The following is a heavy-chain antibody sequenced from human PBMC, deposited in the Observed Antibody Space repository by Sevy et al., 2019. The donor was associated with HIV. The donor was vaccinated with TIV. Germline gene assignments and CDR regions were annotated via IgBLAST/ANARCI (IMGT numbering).Heavy chain of an antibody. V-gene: IGHV4-31*03. D-gene: IGHD2-15*01. CDR1: GGSISSGGYY. CDR2: IYNSGNA. J-gene: IGHJ5*02. CDR3: ARDWGPGCSGGSCYNWFDP. Sequence: SETLSLTCTVSGGSISSGGYYWTWIRQRPGKGLEYIRYIYNSGNAYYIPSLRSRLTISVDTSKYQFSLRLSSVTAADTAVYYCARDWGPGCSGGSCYNWFDPWGQGTLVTVSS.